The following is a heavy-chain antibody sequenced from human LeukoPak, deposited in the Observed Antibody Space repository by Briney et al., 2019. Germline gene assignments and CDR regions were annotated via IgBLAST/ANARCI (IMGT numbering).Heavy chain of an antibody. Sequence: ASVKVSCKASGYIFTTYDIGWVRQATGQGLEWMGWLNPNSGNAGYAQKFQGRVTISTNTSISTAYMELSSLRSDVTAIYYCARRKFLGWFDPWGQGTLVTVSS. CDR2: LNPNSGNA. CDR1: GYIFTTYD. V-gene: IGHV1-8*03. J-gene: IGHJ5*02. CDR3: ARRKFLGWFDP. D-gene: IGHD7-27*01.